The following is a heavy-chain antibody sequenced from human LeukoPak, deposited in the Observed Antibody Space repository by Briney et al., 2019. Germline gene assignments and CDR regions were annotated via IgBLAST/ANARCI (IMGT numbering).Heavy chain of an antibody. J-gene: IGHJ3*02. CDR2: IYYSGST. CDR1: GGSISSGGYY. CDR3: ARLHVVTAITDAFDI. Sequence: PSETLSLTCTVSGGSISSGGYYRSWLRQHPGKGLEGIGYIYYSGSTYYNPSLKSRVTISVDTSKNQFSLKLSSVTAADTAVYYCARLHVVTAITDAFDIWGQGTMVTVSS. V-gene: IGHV4-31*03. D-gene: IGHD2-21*02.